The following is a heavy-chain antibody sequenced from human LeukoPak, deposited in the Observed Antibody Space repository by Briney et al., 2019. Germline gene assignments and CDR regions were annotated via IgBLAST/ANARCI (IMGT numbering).Heavy chain of an antibody. J-gene: IGHJ4*02. CDR1: GFTFNSYA. V-gene: IGHV3-23*01. CDR2: ISGSGGST. D-gene: IGHD3-10*01. CDR3: AKDYGSGSYYAFDY. Sequence: GGSLRLSCAASGFTFNSYAMSWVRQAPGKGLEWVSAISGSGGSTYYADSVKGRFTISRDNSKNTLYLQMNSLSAEDTAVYYCAKDYGSGSYYAFDYWGQGTLVTVSS.